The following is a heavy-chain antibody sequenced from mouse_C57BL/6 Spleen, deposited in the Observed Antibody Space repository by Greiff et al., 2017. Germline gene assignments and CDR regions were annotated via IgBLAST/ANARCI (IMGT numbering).Heavy chain of an antibody. CDR1: GYAFSSYW. V-gene: IGHV1-80*01. CDR3: ASIYYDYEDY. CDR2: IYPGDGDT. J-gene: IGHJ2*01. Sequence: VHLVESGAELVKPGASVKISCKASGYAFSSYWMNWVKQRPGKGLEWIGQIYPGDGDTNYNGKFKGKATLTADKSSSTAYMQLSSLTSEDSAVYFCASIYYDYEDYWGQGTTLTVSS. D-gene: IGHD2-4*01.